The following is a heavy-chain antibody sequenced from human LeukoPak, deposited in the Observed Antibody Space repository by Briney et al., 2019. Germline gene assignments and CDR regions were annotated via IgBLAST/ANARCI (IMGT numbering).Heavy chain of an antibody. CDR2: IYYSGST. CDR1: GGSISSYY. CDR3: ARGRYYFDY. J-gene: IGHJ4*02. Sequence: ETLSLTCTVSGGSISSYYWSWIRQPPGKGLEWIGYIYYSGSTNYNPSLKSRVTISVDTSKNQFSLKLSSVTAADTAVYYCARGRYYFDYWGQGTLVTVSS. V-gene: IGHV4-59*08.